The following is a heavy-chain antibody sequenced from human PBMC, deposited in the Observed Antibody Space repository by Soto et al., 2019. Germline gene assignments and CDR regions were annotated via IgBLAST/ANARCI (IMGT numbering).Heavy chain of an antibody. J-gene: IGHJ4*02. D-gene: IGHD3-22*01. Sequence: SETLSLTCTVSGGSISRSTYYWGWIRQPPGKGLEWIGSLYYSGSTFYNPSLKSRATISVDTSKNQFSLKVNSVTAADTAVYYCARLYYDSSGYYYLGYFDYWGQGTLVTVSS. CDR3: ARLYYDSSGYYYLGYFDY. CDR2: LYYSGST. V-gene: IGHV4-39*01. CDR1: GGSISRSTYY.